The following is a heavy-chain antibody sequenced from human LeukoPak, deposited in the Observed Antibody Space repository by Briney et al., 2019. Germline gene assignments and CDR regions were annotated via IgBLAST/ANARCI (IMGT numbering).Heavy chain of an antibody. Sequence: SDTLSLTCTASGGSISSYYWSWIRQPPGKGLECIWYIYYSGSTTYNPYLKSRVTISVDTSKNQFCLKLSSVTAADTAVYYCASGAGYSYGLDYWGQGTLVTVSS. CDR1: GGSISSYY. D-gene: IGHD5-18*01. V-gene: IGHV4-59*07. CDR2: IYYSGST. CDR3: ASGAGYSYGLDY. J-gene: IGHJ4*02.